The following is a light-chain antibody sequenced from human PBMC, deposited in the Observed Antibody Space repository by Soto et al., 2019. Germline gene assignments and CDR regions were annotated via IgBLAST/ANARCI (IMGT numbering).Light chain of an antibody. J-gene: IGKJ1*01. CDR2: LAS. Sequence: EIVLTQSPATLSSFPGDRVTLSCRASQAVNTRLAWYQHKPGQAPRLLTYLASNRAASVPARFSGSGSGTDFTLTISDVEPEDFAVYYCHQRQSWPRTFGQGTKVDIK. CDR1: QAVNTR. CDR3: HQRQSWPRT. V-gene: IGKV3-11*01.